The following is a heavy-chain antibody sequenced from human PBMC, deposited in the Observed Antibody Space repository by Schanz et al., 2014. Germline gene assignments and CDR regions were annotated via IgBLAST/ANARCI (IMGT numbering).Heavy chain of an antibody. CDR3: AKGRFGELSAFDI. Sequence: DVQLLESGGGLVQPGGSLRLSCAASGFTFTNYAMSWVRQAPGKGLEWVSYIGNGGVTIYYADSVKGRFTISRDNSKITLYLQMNSLRAEDTAVYYCAKGRFGELSAFDIWGQGTMVTVSS. CDR1: GFTFTNYA. J-gene: IGHJ3*02. D-gene: IGHD3-10*01. V-gene: IGHV3-23*01. CDR2: IGNGGVTI.